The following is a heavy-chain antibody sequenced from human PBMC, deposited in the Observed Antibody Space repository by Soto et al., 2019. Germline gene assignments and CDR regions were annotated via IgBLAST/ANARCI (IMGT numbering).Heavy chain of an antibody. CDR1: GGSISSGAYY. CDR2: IYYSGNT. V-gene: IGHV4-39*01. J-gene: IGHJ4*02. Sequence: SETLSLTXTVSGGSISSGAYYWGWIRQPPGETLEWIGSIYYSGNTYYNPSLKSRVVIFVDTSRNQFSLNMSSVTAADTALYYCARTGDDSGFSLDYWGQGTLVTVSS. D-gene: IGHD3-22*01. CDR3: ARTGDDSGFSLDY.